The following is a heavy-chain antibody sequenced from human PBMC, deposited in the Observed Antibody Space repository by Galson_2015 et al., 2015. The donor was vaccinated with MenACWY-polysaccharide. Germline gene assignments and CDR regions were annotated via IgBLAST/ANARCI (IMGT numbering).Heavy chain of an antibody. CDR2: ISGTSSST. CDR1: GFTFSSYA. J-gene: IGHJ4*02. D-gene: IGHD4-11*01. V-gene: IGHV3-23*01. CDR3: VKGHYSLDC. Sequence: SLRLSCAASGFTFSSYAMSWVRQAPGKGLEWVSTISGTSSSTYYADSVKGRFTISRDNSKNTLYLQLNSLRAEDTAVYYCVKGHYSLDCWGRGTLVTVSS.